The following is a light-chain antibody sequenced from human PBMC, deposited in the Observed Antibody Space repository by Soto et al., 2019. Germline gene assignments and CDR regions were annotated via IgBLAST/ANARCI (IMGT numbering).Light chain of an antibody. V-gene: IGKV1-8*01. J-gene: IGKJ3*01. CDR3: QQYYAHPPT. CDR1: QGIGSY. CDR2: ATS. Sequence: AIQMTQSPSSFSASVGDRVTITCRASQGIGSYLAWYQQKPGKAPRLLMYATSSLQSGVPSRFSGSGSGTDYTLTISCLQPEDFATYYCQQYYAHPPTFGRGTKLDMK.